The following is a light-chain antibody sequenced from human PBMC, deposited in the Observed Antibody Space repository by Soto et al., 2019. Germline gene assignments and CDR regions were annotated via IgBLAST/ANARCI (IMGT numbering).Light chain of an antibody. CDR2: DTS. V-gene: IGKV3-15*01. Sequence: ETVMTQSPGTLSVSLGERATLSCRASQSVSIHLAWYQQKPGQAPRLLVYDTSTRATGIPARFSGSGSGTEFTLTISSLQSEDFAVYYCQQYSNWPPINFGQGTRLEI. J-gene: IGKJ5*01. CDR1: QSVSIH. CDR3: QQYSNWPPIN.